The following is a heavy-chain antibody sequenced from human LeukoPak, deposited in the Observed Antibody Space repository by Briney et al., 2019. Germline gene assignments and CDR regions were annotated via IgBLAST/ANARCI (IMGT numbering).Heavy chain of an antibody. CDR3: ARGYSSNWYWFDP. CDR1: GGSISSYY. CDR2: IYYSGST. J-gene: IGHJ5*02. Sequence: QSSETLSLTCTVSGGSISSYYWSWIRQPPGKGLEWIGYIYYSGSTNYNPSLKSRVTMSLDTSKSQFSLKLSSVTAADTAVYYCARGYSSNWYWFDPWGQGTLVTVSS. V-gene: IGHV4-59*12. D-gene: IGHD6-13*01.